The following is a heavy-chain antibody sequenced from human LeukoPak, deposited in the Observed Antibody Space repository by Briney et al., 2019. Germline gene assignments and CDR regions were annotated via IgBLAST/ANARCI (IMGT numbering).Heavy chain of an antibody. J-gene: IGHJ4*02. CDR1: GFTFIDYS. CDR2: VGISSGNT. CDR3: ARDHRYAFDN. V-gene: IGHV3-48*04. Sequence: GGSLRLSCSASGFTFIDYSMKWVRLAPGKGLEWISYVGISSGNTKYADSVKGRFTISGDSAKNSVFLQMNSLRVEDTAVYYCARDHRYAFDNWGQGTLVTVSS. D-gene: IGHD5-12*01.